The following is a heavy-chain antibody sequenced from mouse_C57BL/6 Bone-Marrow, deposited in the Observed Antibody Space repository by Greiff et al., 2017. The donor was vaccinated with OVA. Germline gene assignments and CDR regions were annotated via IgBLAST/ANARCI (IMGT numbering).Heavy chain of an antibody. CDR2: INPSSGYT. J-gene: IGHJ2*01. CDR1: GYTFTSYW. V-gene: IGHV1-7*01. CDR3: ASHYYGSSYYFDY. Sequence: VQGVESGAELAKPGASVKLSCKASGYTFTSYWMHWVKQRPGQGLEWIGYINPSSGYTKYNQKFKDKATLTADKSSSTAYMQLSSLTYEDSAVYYCASHYYGSSYYFDYWGQGTTLTVSS. D-gene: IGHD1-1*01.